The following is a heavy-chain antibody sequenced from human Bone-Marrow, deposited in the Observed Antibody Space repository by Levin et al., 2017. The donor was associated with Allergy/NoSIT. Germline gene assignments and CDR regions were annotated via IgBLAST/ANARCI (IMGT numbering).Heavy chain of an antibody. V-gene: IGHV3-7*01. CDR2: IKEDGSEK. J-gene: IGHJ5*02. D-gene: IGHD5-24*01. Sequence: GESLKISCAASGFTFSNSWMSWVRQTPGKGLEWVANIKEDGSEKYYVDSVKGRFTISRDNAKNSLYVQMNSLRAEDPAVYYCARDQFRRATIGARWFDPWGQGTLVIVSS. CDR1: GFTFSNSW. CDR3: ARDQFRRATIGARWFDP.